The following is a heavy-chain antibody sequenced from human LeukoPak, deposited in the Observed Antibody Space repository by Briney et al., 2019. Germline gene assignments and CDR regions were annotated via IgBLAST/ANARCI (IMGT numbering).Heavy chain of an antibody. CDR2: ISGSNGNT. V-gene: IGHV1-18*01. D-gene: IGHD6-13*01. CDR1: GYTFTSNG. CDR3: ARVYSGRQRLVRTSPFNH. Sequence: ASVKVSCKASGYTFTSNGISWYRQSPGQGLEWMVWISGSNGNTNNAQKHPGRVTMTTDTATGTAYLELRSLRSDDTAVYYCARVYSGRQRLVRTSPFNHWGQGTLVTVSS. J-gene: IGHJ1*01.